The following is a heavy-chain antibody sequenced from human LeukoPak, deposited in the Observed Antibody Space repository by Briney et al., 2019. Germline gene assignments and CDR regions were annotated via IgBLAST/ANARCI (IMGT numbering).Heavy chain of an antibody. J-gene: IGHJ6*02. CDR2: IGTAGGT. V-gene: IGHV3-13*01. D-gene: IGHD3-10*01. Sequence: PGGSLRLSCAVSGFTLSSYDMHWVRQATRKGLEWVSAIGTAGGTYYPGSVKGRFTISRENAKNSFYLQMNGLRAGDTAVYYCARAGYGSGSLYGMDVWGQGTTVTVSS. CDR3: ARAGYGSGSLYGMDV. CDR1: GFTLSSYD.